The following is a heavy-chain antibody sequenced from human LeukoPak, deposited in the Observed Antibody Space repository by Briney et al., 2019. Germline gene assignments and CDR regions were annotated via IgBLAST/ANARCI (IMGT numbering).Heavy chain of an antibody. D-gene: IGHD6-13*01. CDR2: IHTNGNT. J-gene: IGHJ5*02. V-gene: IGHV4-4*09. Sequence: SETLSLTCVVSGDSITSHYWSWLRQPPGKGPEWIGYIHTNGNTNSKSSLKSRVTMSVDTSKNQLSLKLTSVTAADTAVYYCARQSSAAGTHWFDPWGQGTLVTVSS. CDR1: GDSITSHY. CDR3: ARQSSAAGTHWFDP.